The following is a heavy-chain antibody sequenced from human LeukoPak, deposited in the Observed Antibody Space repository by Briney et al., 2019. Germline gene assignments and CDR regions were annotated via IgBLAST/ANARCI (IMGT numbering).Heavy chain of an antibody. V-gene: IGHV1-2*06. CDR3: ARDLGSTRGY. D-gene: IGHD2-2*01. Sequence: GASVKVSCKASGYTFTGYYIHWVRQAPGQGLEWMGRINPNSGGTNYAQKFQGRVTMTRDTSINTAYMELSRLRSDDTAVYFCARDLGSTRGYWGQGTLVTVSS. CDR2: INPNSGGT. J-gene: IGHJ4*02. CDR1: GYTFTGYY.